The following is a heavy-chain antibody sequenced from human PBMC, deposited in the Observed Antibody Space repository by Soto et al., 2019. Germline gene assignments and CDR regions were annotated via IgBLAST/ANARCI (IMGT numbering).Heavy chain of an antibody. D-gene: IGHD3-22*01. J-gene: IGHJ5*02. Sequence: PSETLSLTCTISGGSISSYYWSWIRQPPGKGLEWIGYIYYSGSTNYNPSLKSRVTISVDTSKNQFSLKLSSVTAADTAVYYCAGAYYDINGYSLDPWGQGTSVTV. CDR2: IYYSGST. CDR1: GGSISSYY. CDR3: AGAYYDINGYSLDP. V-gene: IGHV4-59*08.